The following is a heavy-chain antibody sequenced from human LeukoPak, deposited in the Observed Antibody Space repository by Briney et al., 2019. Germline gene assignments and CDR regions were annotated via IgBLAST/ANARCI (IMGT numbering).Heavy chain of an antibody. CDR1: GFTFSSYA. CDR3: AAPPVPITMIVMFDY. V-gene: IGHV3-23*01. D-gene: IGHD3-22*01. J-gene: IGHJ4*02. CDR2: ISGSGGST. Sequence: GGSLRLSCAASGFTFSSYAMSWVRQAPGKGLEWVSAISGSGGSTYYADSVKGRFTISRDNSKNTLYLQMNSLGAEDTAVYYCAAPPVPITMIVMFDYWGQGTLVTVSS.